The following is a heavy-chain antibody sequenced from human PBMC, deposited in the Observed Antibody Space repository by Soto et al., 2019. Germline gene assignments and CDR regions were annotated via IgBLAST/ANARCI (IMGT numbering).Heavy chain of an antibody. CDR2: ISYDGSNK. D-gene: IGHD6-19*01. CDR3: AKNRAVAGYNWFDP. CDR1: GFTFSSYG. Sequence: QVQLVESGGGVVQPGRSLRLSCAASGFTFSSYGMHWVRQAPGKGLEWVAVISYDGSNKYYADSVKGRFTISRDNSKNTLYLQMNSLRAEDTAVYYCAKNRAVAGYNWFDPWGQGTLVTVSS. J-gene: IGHJ5*02. V-gene: IGHV3-30*18.